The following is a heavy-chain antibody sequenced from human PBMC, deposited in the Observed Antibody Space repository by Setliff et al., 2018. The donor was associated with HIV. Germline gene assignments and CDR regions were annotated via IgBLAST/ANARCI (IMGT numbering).Heavy chain of an antibody. D-gene: IGHD2-21*02. CDR2: ISSSSSYI. Sequence: GGSLRLSCAASGFTFSSYSMNWVRQAPGKGLEWVSSISSSSSYIYYADSVKGRFTISRDNAKNTVYLQMNSLRAEDTGVYYCVRVVTFFSTGPHFDPWGQGTLVTVSS. V-gene: IGHV3-21*06. CDR3: VRVVTFFSTGPHFDP. J-gene: IGHJ5*02. CDR1: GFTFSSYS.